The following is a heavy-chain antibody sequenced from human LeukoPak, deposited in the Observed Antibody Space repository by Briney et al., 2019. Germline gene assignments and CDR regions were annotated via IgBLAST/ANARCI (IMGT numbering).Heavy chain of an antibody. CDR1: GYIFTDYY. CDR2: IIPIFGTA. Sequence: GASVKVSCKASGYIFTDYYMHWVRQAPGQGLEWMGGIIPIFGTANSAQRFQGRVTLTADESTSTAYMDLSSLRSEDTAMYYCAKVGLPYYYFDYWGQGTLVTVSS. V-gene: IGHV1-69*13. D-gene: IGHD3-16*01. CDR3: AKVGLPYYYFDY. J-gene: IGHJ4*02.